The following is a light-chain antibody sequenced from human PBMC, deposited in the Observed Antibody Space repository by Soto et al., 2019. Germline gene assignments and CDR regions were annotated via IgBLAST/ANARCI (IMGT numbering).Light chain of an antibody. V-gene: IGKV3-20*01. CDR2: GAS. Sequence: ETALTQSPGTLSLSPGATATLSCRASQSVSRNYLAWFQQKPGQAPRLLIYGASTRATGIPDRFSGSGSGTDFTLTISRLEPEDFAVYYCHHYGVSPIYTFGPGTKLDFK. CDR3: HHYGVSPIYT. J-gene: IGKJ3*01. CDR1: QSVSRNY.